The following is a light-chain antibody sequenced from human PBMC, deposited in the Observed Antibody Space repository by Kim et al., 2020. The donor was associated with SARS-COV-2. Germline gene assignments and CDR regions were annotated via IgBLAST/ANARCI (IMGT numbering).Light chain of an antibody. CDR3: HQYGSSPYT. CDR2: VSS. CDR1: QSVSSSY. Sequence: EIVLTQSPGPLSLSPGERATLSCRTSQSVSSSYLAWYQQKPGQAPRLLIYVSSSRATGIPDRFSGSGSGTDFTLTISRLEPEDFAVYFCHQYGSSPYTFGQGTKLEI. V-gene: IGKV3-20*01. J-gene: IGKJ2*01.